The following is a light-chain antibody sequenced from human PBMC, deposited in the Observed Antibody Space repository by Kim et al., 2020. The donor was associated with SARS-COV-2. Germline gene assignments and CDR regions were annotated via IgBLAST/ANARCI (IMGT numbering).Light chain of an antibody. CDR1: QSNSMW. V-gene: IGKV1-5*03. CDR2: KAS. CDR3: QQYDKY. J-gene: IGKJ2*01. Sequence: FTLSASVGDRVIITCRASQSNSMWLAWYQQKPGKAPKLLISKASSLQSGVPSRFSGSGSGTQFTLTISSLQPDDFGTYYCQQYDKYFGQGTKLEIK.